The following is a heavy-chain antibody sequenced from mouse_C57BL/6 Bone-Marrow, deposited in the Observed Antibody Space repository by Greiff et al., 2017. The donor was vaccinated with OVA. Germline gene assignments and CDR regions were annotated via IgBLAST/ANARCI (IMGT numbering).Heavy chain of an antibody. CDR2: IDPENGDT. V-gene: IGHV14-4*01. J-gene: IGHJ1*03. D-gene: IGHD1-1*01. Sequence: EVKLMESGAELVRPGASVKLSCTASGFNIKDDYMHWVKQRPEQGLEWIGWIDPENGDTEYASKFQGKATITADTSSNTAYLQLSSLTSEDTAVYYCTMVTTVVYWYFDVWGTGTTVTVSS. CDR3: TMVTTVVYWYFDV. CDR1: GFNIKDDY.